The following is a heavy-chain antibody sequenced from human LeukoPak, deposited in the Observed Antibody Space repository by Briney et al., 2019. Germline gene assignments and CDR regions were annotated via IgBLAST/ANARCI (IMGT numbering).Heavy chain of an antibody. V-gene: IGHV3-23*01. CDR2: ISGSGGST. CDR3: ARNKKGDRYTYGHDY. CDR1: GFTFSSYA. D-gene: IGHD5-18*01. J-gene: IGHJ4*02. Sequence: LPGGSLRLSCAASGFTFSSYAMSWVRQAPGKGLEWVSAISGSGGSTYYADSVKGRFTISRDNAKNSLYLQMNSLRAEDTAVYYCARNKKGDRYTYGHDYWGQGTLVTVSS.